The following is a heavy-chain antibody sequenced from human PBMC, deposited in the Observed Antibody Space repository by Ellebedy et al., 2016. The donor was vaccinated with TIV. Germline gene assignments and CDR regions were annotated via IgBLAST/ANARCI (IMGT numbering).Heavy chain of an antibody. V-gene: IGHV3-43*01. J-gene: IGHJ6*02. CDR1: GFTFDDYT. Sequence: GESLKISXAASGFTFDDYTMHWVRQAPGKGLEWVSLNSWDGGSTYYADSVKGRFTISRDNSKNSLYLQMNSLRTEDTALYYCAKARGSGSYYNYGYYYYGMDVWGQGTTVTVSS. CDR2: NSWDGGST. CDR3: AKARGSGSYYNYGYYYYGMDV. D-gene: IGHD3-10*01.